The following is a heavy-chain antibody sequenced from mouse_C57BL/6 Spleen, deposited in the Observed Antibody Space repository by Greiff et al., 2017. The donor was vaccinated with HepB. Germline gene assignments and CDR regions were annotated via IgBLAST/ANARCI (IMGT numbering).Heavy chain of an antibody. CDR2: IYPGDGDT. V-gene: IGHV1-80*01. Sequence: QVQLQQSGAELVKPGASVKISCKASGYAFSSYWMNWVKQRPGKGLEWIGQIYPGDGDTNYNGKFKGKATLTADKSSSTAYMQLSSLTSEDSAVYFCARGISFITTVAPFDYWGQGTTLTVSS. J-gene: IGHJ2*01. D-gene: IGHD1-1*01. CDR3: ARGISFITTVAPFDY. CDR1: GYAFSSYW.